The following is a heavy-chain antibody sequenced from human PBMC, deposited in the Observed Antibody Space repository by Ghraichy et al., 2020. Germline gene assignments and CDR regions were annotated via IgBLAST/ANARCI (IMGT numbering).Heavy chain of an antibody. D-gene: IGHD6-6*01. V-gene: IGHV3-33*01. Sequence: GGSLRLSCAASGFTFSSYGMHWVRQAPGKGLEWVAVIWYDGSNKYYADSVKGRFTISRDNSKNTLYLQMNSLRAEDTAVYYCARDEYSSSSGDFDYWGQGTLVTVSS. CDR1: GFTFSSYG. CDR2: IWYDGSNK. CDR3: ARDEYSSSSGDFDY. J-gene: IGHJ4*02.